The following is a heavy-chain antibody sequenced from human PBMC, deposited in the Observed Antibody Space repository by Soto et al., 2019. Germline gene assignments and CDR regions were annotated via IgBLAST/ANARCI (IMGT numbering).Heavy chain of an antibody. CDR3: ARSSLSVYCSGGSCYSSSFSNWFDP. Sequence: PSETLSLTCTVSGGSISSSSYYWGWIRQPPGKGLEWIGSIYYSGSTYYNPSLKSRVTISVDTSKNQFSLKLSSVTAADTAVYYCARSSLSVYCSGGSCYSSSFSNWFDPWGQGTLVTVSS. CDR2: IYYSGST. D-gene: IGHD2-15*01. CDR1: GGSISSSSYY. J-gene: IGHJ5*02. V-gene: IGHV4-39*01.